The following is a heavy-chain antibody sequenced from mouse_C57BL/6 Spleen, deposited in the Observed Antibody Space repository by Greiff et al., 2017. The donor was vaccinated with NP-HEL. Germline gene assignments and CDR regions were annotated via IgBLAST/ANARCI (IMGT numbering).Heavy chain of an antibody. CDR1: GYRGARDG. CDR2: IYPWGGVT. CDR3: ARGGLRAWFAY. D-gene: IGHD2-4*01. Sequence: QVQLQQSGPELVKGGASVKLSCKALGYRGARDGDKLLGGVPGQCLEWIGWIYPWGGVTKYNEKFKGKATLTVDTSTSTAYMELHSLASDDSAVYFCARGGLRAWFAYWGQGTLVTVSA. J-gene: IGHJ3*01. V-gene: IGHV1-85*01.